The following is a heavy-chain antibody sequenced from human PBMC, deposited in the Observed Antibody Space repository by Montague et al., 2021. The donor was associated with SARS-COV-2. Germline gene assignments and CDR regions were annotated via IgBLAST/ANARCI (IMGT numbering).Heavy chain of an antibody. V-gene: IGHV4-59*08. D-gene: IGHD5-12*01. CDR1: GGSISSYY. Sequence: SETLSLTCTVSGGSISSYYWSWIRQPPGKGLEWIGYIYYSGSTNYNPSLKSRVTISVDTSKNHFSLKLNSVTAADTAVYYCARRGRKLLPVATTIGGFDIWGQGTMVTVSS. CDR3: ARRGRKLLPVATTIGGFDI. CDR2: IYYSGST. J-gene: IGHJ3*02.